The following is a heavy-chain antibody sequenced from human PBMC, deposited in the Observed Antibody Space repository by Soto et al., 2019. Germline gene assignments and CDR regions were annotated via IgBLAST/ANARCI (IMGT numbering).Heavy chain of an antibody. D-gene: IGHD2-8*01. CDR3: ATPPPYCTNGVCLGHYYGMDV. CDR1: GYTLTELS. V-gene: IGHV1-24*01. CDR2: FDPEDGET. J-gene: IGHJ6*01. Sequence: ASVKVSCKVSGYTLTELSMHSVRQAPGKGLEWMGGFDPEDGETIYAQKFQGRVTMTEDTSTDTAYMELSSLRSEDTAVYYCATPPPYCTNGVCLGHYYGMDVWGQGTTVTVSS.